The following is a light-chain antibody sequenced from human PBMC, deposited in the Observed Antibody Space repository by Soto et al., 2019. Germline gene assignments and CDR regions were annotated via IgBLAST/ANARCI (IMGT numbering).Light chain of an antibody. CDR1: SSNIGAGYD. CDR3: QSYDSSLSGWV. V-gene: IGLV1-40*01. J-gene: IGLJ3*02. Sequence: QSVLTQPPSVSGSPGQRVTISCTGSSSNIGAGYDVHWYQQLPRTAPKLLIYRNTNRPSGVPDRFSGSKSGTSASLAITGLQAEDEADYYCQSYDSSLSGWVFGGGTKLTVL. CDR2: RNT.